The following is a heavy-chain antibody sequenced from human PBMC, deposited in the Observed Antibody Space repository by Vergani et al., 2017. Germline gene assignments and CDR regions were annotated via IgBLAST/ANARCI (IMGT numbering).Heavy chain of an antibody. CDR3: AKDRSRVYYYYYYMDV. J-gene: IGHJ6*03. V-gene: IGHV3-9*01. CDR1: GFTFDDYA. CDR2: ISWNSGSI. Sequence: EVQLVESGGGLVQPGRSLRLSCAASGFTFDDYAMHWVRQAPGKGLEWVSGISWNSGSIGYADSVKGRLTISRDNAKNSLYLQMNSLRAEDTALYYCAKDRSRVYYYYYYMDVWGKGTTVTVSS.